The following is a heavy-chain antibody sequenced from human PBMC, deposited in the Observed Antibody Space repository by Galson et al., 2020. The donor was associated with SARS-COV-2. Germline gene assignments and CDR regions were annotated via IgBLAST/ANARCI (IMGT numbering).Heavy chain of an antibody. Sequence: SLKISCAASGFTFSSYAMHWVRQAPGKGLEWVAVISYDGSNKYYADSVKGRFTISRDNSKNTLYLQMNSLRAEDTAVYYCARSSGYRHFDYWGQGTLVTVSS. CDR3: ARSSGYRHFDY. CDR2: ISYDGSNK. J-gene: IGHJ4*02. V-gene: IGHV3-30*01. CDR1: GFTFSSYA. D-gene: IGHD1-1*01.